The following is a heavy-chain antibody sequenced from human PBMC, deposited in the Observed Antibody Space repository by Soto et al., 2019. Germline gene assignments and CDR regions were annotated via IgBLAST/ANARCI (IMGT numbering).Heavy chain of an antibody. D-gene: IGHD6-19*01. Sequence: GGSLRLSCAASGFTFSSYGMHWVRQAPGKGLEWVAVIWYDGSNKYYADSVKGRFTISRDNSKNTLYLQMNSLRAEDTAVYYCARDGPLPHSSGWNPYYYYYMDVWGKGTTVTVSS. CDR3: ARDGPLPHSSGWNPYYYYYMDV. CDR2: IWYDGSNK. V-gene: IGHV3-33*01. CDR1: GFTFSSYG. J-gene: IGHJ6*03.